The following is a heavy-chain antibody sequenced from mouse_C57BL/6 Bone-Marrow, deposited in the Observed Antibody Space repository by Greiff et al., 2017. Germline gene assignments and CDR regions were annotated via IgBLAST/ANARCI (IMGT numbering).Heavy chain of an antibody. CDR2: IYPGSGST. CDR3: ARGEGWLGWYCDV. CDR1: GYTFTSYW. J-gene: IGHJ1*03. V-gene: IGHV1-55*01. Sequence: QVQLQQPGAELVKPGASVKMSCKASGYTFTSYWITWVKQRPGQGLEWIGDIYPGSGSTNYNEKFKSKATLTVDTSTSTAYMQLSSLTSEDSAGYYCARGEGWLGWYCDVWGTGTTVTVSS. D-gene: IGHD2-3*01.